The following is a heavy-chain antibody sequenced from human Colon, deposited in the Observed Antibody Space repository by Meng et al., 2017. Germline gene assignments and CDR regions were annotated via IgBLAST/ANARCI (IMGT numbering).Heavy chain of an antibody. CDR1: GDSISSDIW. D-gene: IGHD1-7*01. J-gene: IGHJ4*02. V-gene: IGHV4-4*02. Sequence: QAHVQESGPGLVKPSGTLSLTCTVSGDSISSDIWWSWVRQPPGKGLEWIGEVYHRGDTNYNPSLKSRVDISVDKSKNQFYLSLFSVTAADTAVYYCGRDQGRELINHWGQGTLVTVSS. CDR3: GRDQGRELINH. CDR2: VYHRGDT.